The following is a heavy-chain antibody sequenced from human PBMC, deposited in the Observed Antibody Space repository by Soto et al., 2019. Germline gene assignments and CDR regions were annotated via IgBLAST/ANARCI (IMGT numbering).Heavy chain of an antibody. CDR2: INAGNGDT. CDR1: RYSFTTYA. CDR3: ARDPGTGAALRAYHFDY. D-gene: IGHD1-1*01. J-gene: IGHJ4*02. Sequence: ASVKVSCKASRYSFTTYALHWVRQAPGQRLEWMGWINAGNGDTKYSEKFQGRVTITRDTSANTAYMELSSLRSEDTSVYYCARDPGTGAALRAYHFDYWGQGTLVTASS. V-gene: IGHV1-3*01.